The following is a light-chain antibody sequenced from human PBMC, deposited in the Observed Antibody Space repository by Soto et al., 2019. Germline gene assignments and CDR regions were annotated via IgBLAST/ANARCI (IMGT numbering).Light chain of an antibody. V-gene: IGLV2-14*01. J-gene: IGLJ1*01. Sequence: QSVLTQPASVSGSPGLSITISCTGASSDVGGYNYVSWYQQHPGKAPKLMIYEVSNRPSGVSNRFSGSKSGNTASLTISGLQAEDESDYYCSSYTSSSTYVFGTGTKVTV. CDR1: SSDVGGYNY. CDR2: EVS. CDR3: SSYTSSSTYV.